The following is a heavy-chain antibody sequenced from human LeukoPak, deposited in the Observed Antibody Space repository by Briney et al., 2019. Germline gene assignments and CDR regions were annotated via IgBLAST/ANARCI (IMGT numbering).Heavy chain of an antibody. V-gene: IGHV4-34*01. CDR2: INRSGNT. CDR1: GGSFSGYY. J-gene: IGHJ4*02. CDR3: ARGGDIVVVPAAIPFDY. Sequence: PSETLSLTCAVYGGSFSGYYWSWIRQPPGKGLEWIGEINRSGNTNYNPSLKSRVTISVDTSTNQFSLKLSSVTAADTALDYCARGGDIVVVPAAIPFDYWGQGALGTVSS. D-gene: IGHD2-2*01.